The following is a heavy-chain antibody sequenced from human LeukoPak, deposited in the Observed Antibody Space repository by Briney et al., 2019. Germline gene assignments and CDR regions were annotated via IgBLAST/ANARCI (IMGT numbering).Heavy chain of an antibody. D-gene: IGHD2-2*01. J-gene: IGHJ3*02. V-gene: IGHV1-2*02. CDR1: GYTFTGYY. Sequence: ASVKVSCKASGYTFTGYYMHWVRQAHGQGLEWMGWINPNSGGTNYAQKFQGRVTMTRDTSISTAYMELSRLRSDDTAVYYCARDFEYCSTTSCSDAFDIWGQGTMVTVSS. CDR2: INPNSGGT. CDR3: ARDFEYCSTTSCSDAFDI.